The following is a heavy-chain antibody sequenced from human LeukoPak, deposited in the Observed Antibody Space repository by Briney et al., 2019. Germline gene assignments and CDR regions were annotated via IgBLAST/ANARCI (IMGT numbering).Heavy chain of an antibody. CDR2: ISSSGSTI. V-gene: IGHV3-11*01. J-gene: IGHJ5*02. Sequence: GGSLRLSCAASGFTFSDYYMSWIRQAPGKGLEWVSYISSSGSTIYYADSVKGRFTISRDNAKNSLYLQMNSLRAEDTAVYYCAREEAYCGGDCYAPHNWFDPWGQGTLVTVSS. CDR3: AREEAYCGGDCYAPHNWFDP. D-gene: IGHD2-21*02. CDR1: GFTFSDYY.